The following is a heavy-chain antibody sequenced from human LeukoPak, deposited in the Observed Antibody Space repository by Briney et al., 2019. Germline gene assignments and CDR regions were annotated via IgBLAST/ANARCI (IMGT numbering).Heavy chain of an antibody. J-gene: IGHJ6*02. D-gene: IGHD2-21*01. CDR3: ARGSLHFGGYYGMDV. V-gene: IGHV3-30*03. CDR2: ISYDGSNK. Sequence: PGGSLRLSCAASGFIFSTYGMHWVRQAPGKGLEWVAVISYDGSNKYYADSVRGRFTISRDNSKNTLYLQMNSLRDEDTAVYYCARGSLHFGGYYGMDVWGQGTTVTVSS. CDR1: GFIFSTYG.